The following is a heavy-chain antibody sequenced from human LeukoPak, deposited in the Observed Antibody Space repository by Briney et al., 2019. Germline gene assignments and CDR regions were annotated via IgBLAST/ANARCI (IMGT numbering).Heavy chain of an antibody. CDR3: AKVGGYYYDSSGYPFDY. J-gene: IGHJ4*02. V-gene: IGHV3-33*06. Sequence: PGGSLRLSCAASGFTFSSYGMHWVRQAPGKGLEWVAVIWYDGSNKYYADSVKGRFTISRDNSKNTLYLQMNSLRAEDTAVYYCAKVGGYYYDSSGYPFDYWGQGTLVTVSS. CDR1: GFTFSSYG. CDR2: IWYDGSNK. D-gene: IGHD3-22*01.